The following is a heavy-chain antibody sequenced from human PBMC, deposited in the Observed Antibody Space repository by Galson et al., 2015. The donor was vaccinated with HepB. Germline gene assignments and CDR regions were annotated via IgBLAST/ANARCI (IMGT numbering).Heavy chain of an antibody. CDR3: ASLWAFDI. J-gene: IGHJ3*02. Sequence: SLRLSCATSGFTFSTYGMHWVRQAPGKGLEWVAEIWNDGSKKYYADSVKGRFTISRDNSKNTLYLEMNSLRAEDTAVYYCASLWAFDIWGQGTMVTVSS. CDR1: GFTFSTYG. CDR2: IWNDGSKK. D-gene: IGHD3-16*01. V-gene: IGHV3-33*03.